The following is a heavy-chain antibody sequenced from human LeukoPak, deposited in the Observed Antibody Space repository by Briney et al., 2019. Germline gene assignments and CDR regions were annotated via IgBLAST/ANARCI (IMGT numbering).Heavy chain of an antibody. CDR3: ARARGGYDYVWGSYRYTSGWFDP. Sequence: PSETLSLTXAVYGGSFSGYYWSWIRQPPGKGLEWIGEINHSGSTNYNPSLKSRVTISVETSKNQFSLKLSSVPAADTAVYYCARARGGYDYVWGSYRYTSGWFDPWGQGTLVTVSS. V-gene: IGHV4-34*01. CDR2: INHSGST. CDR1: GGSFSGYY. J-gene: IGHJ5*02. D-gene: IGHD3-16*02.